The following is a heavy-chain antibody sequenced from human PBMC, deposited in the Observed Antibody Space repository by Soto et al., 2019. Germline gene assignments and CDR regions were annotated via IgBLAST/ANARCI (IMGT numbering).Heavy chain of an antibody. CDR2: MNPNSGNT. Sequence: ASVKVSCKASGYTFTSYGISWVRQATGQGLEWMGWMNPNSGNTGYAQKFQGRVTMTRNTSISTAYMELSSLRSEDTAVYYCARGYYDILTGYYDWYFDLWGRGTLVTVSS. V-gene: IGHV1-8*02. J-gene: IGHJ2*01. D-gene: IGHD3-9*01. CDR1: GYTFTSYG. CDR3: ARGYYDILTGYYDWYFDL.